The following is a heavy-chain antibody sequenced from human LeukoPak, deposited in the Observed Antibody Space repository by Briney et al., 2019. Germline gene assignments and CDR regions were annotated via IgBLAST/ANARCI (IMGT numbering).Heavy chain of an antibody. CDR1: GYSFNTYW. CDR3: ARLRDYYYMDV. J-gene: IGHJ6*03. V-gene: IGHV5-51*01. Sequence: GESLKISCNGSGYSFNTYWSAWVRQMPGKGLEWMGIIYPGDSATRYSPSFQGQVTISADKSISTASLQWSSLKTSDTAMYYCARLRDYYYMDVWGKGITVTVSS. CDR2: IYPGDSAT.